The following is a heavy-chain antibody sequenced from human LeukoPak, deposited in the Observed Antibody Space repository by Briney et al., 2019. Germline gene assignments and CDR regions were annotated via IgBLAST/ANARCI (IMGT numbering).Heavy chain of an antibody. Sequence: GGSLRLSCVASGFTFSTCNMNWVRQAPGKGLEWVSSMSSSSSYKYYADSVKGRFTISRDNAKNSLYLQMNSLRAEDTAVYYCAREAWGTVTDYWGLGTLVTVSS. D-gene: IGHD4-17*01. CDR1: GFTFSTCN. CDR2: MSSSSSYK. CDR3: AREAWGTVTDY. V-gene: IGHV3-21*01. J-gene: IGHJ4*02.